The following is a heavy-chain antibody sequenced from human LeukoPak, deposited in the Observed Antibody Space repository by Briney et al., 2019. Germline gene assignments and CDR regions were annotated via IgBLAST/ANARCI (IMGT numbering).Heavy chain of an antibody. CDR2: ISSSGSTI. CDR1: GFTFSSYE. Sequence: PGGSLRLSCAASGFTFSSYEMNWVRQAPGKGLKWVSYISSSGSTIYYADSVKGRFTISRDNAKNSLYLQMNSLRAEDTAVYYCARDRKSWANYYGMDVWGQGTTVTVSS. D-gene: IGHD6-13*01. CDR3: ARDRKSWANYYGMDV. J-gene: IGHJ6*02. V-gene: IGHV3-48*03.